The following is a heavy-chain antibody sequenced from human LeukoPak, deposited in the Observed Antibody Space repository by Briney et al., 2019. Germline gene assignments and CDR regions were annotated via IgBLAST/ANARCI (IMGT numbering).Heavy chain of an antibody. CDR2: INHSGST. V-gene: IGHV4-34*01. J-gene: IGHJ4*02. Sequence: PSETLSLTCAVYGGSFSGYYWSWIRQPPGKGLEWIGEINHSGSTNYNPSLKSRVTISVDTSKNQFSLKLSSVTAPDTAVYYCARAVIYSSSYIDYWGQGTLVTVSS. D-gene: IGHD6-13*01. CDR1: GGSFSGYY. CDR3: ARAVIYSSSYIDY.